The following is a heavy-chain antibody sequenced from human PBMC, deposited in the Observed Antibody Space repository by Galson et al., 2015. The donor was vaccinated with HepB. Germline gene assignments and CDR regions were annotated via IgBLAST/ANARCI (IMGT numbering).Heavy chain of an antibody. V-gene: IGHV4-39*01. CDR3: ARPLVLNGRFTPGVGPFHI. CDR1: GVSISGGQYY. CDR2: IYFGGRT. D-gene: IGHD2-8*01. Sequence: ETLSLTCAVSGVSISGGQYYWGWIRQSPTKGLDWIGSIYFGGRTYFSPSFQSRVALSVDTSKNRLSLTLRSVTAADTAVYYCARPLVLNGRFTPGVGPFHIWGHGTMVTVSA. J-gene: IGHJ3*02.